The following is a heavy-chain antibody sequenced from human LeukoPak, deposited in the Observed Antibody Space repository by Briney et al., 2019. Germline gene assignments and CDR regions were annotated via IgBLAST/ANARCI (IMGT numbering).Heavy chain of an antibody. CDR2: IWYDGSNK. Sequence: GGSLRLSCAASGFTFSSYGMHWVRQAPGKGLEWVAVIWYDGSNKYYADSVKGRFTISRDNSKNTLYLQMNSLRAEGTAVYYCARVSYGDYLDPWGQGTLVTVSS. J-gene: IGHJ5*02. D-gene: IGHD4-17*01. CDR3: ARVSYGDYLDP. V-gene: IGHV3-33*01. CDR1: GFTFSSYG.